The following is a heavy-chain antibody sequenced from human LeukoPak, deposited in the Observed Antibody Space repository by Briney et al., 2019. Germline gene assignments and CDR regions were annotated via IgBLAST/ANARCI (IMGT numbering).Heavy chain of an antibody. CDR3: ARRIPTGRLDS. Sequence: SQTLSLTCTLSGRFISSGGYYWSWIRQLRGKGLEWIGYIRYSGSSYSTPSLKSRLTCSADTSKNQFSRERTSGTAADPAVYFCARRIPTGRLDSWGQGTLVIVSS. CDR2: IRYSGSS. CDR1: GRFISSGGYY. J-gene: IGHJ4*02. V-gene: IGHV4-31*03. D-gene: IGHD1-14*01.